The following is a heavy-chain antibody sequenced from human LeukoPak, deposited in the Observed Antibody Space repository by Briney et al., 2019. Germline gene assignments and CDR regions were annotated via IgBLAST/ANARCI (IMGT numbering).Heavy chain of an antibody. J-gene: IGHJ4*02. CDR2: IYYSGST. CDR1: GGSISSHY. V-gene: IGHV4-59*11. Sequence: SETLSLTCTVSGGSISSHYWSWIRQPPGKGLEWIGYIYYSGSTNYNPSLKSRVTISVDTSKNQFSLKLSSVTAADTAVYYCARGHSPFDYRGQGTLVTVSS. D-gene: IGHD2-21*01. CDR3: ARGHSPFDY.